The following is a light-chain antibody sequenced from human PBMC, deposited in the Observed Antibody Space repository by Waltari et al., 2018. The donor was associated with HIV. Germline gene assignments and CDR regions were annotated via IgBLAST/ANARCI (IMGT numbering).Light chain of an antibody. CDR2: KAS. Sequence: SQMTQSPSALSSTVGDRVTITCRASQSISSWLTWYQQKSGKAPKLLIYKASSLESGVPSRFSGSGSGTEFTLTISSLQPDDFATYYCQQHNSYSWTFGQGTKVELK. J-gene: IGKJ1*01. V-gene: IGKV1-5*03. CDR3: QQHNSYSWT. CDR1: QSISSW.